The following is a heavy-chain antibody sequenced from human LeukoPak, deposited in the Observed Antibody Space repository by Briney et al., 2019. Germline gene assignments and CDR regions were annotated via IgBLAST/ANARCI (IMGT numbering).Heavy chain of an antibody. D-gene: IGHD3-3*01. CDR2: GSESGGT. CDR1: GGSLNGHY. J-gene: IGHJ5*02. CDR3: AKNGQSGFSFDP. Sequence: ASETLSLTCAVYGGSLNGHYWSWIRQPPGKGLEWIGEGSESGGTKFNPSLKSRVTISADTSKNQFSLKLNSVTAADTAVYYCAKNGQSGFSFDPWGQGTLVTVSS. V-gene: IGHV4-34*01.